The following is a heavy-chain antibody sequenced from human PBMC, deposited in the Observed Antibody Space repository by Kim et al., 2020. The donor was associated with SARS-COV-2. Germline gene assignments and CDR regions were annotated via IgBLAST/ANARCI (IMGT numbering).Heavy chain of an antibody. CDR3: TTVLIC. J-gene: IGHJ4*02. CDR2: IKSATDGGTS. Sequence: GGSLRLSCVVSGIPFSNAWFNWVRQSPGKGLEWVGRIKSATDGGTSDLAAPVKVRFAISRDASTNTLYLLMNNVKTDDSALYYCTTVLICWGQGTLVTVS. CDR1: GIPFSNAW. V-gene: IGHV3-15*01. D-gene: IGHD3-16*01.